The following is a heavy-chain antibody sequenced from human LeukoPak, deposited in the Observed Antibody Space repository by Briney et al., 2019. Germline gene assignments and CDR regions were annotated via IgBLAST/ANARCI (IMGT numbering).Heavy chain of an antibody. V-gene: IGHV3-30*04. D-gene: IGHD5-12*01. CDR2: ISYDGSNK. CDR1: GFTFSSYA. Sequence: PGGSLRLSCAASGFTFSSYAMHWVRQAPGKGLEWVAVISYDGSNKYYADSVKGRFTISRDNSKNTLYLQMNSLRAEDTAVYYCARVGYSGYDSPYYFDYWGQGTLVTVSS. CDR3: ARVGYSGYDSPYYFDY. J-gene: IGHJ4*02.